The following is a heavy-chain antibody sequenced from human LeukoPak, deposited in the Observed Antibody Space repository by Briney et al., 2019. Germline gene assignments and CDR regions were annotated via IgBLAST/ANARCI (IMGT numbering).Heavy chain of an antibody. CDR3: SYGSGREGYMDV. CDR2: IDSDGSGT. CDR1: GFTFSTYW. V-gene: IGHV3-74*01. J-gene: IGHJ6*03. Sequence: AGGSLGLSCAASGFTFSTYWMHWVRQAPGEGLVWVSFIDSDGSGTGYADSVKGRFTVSRDNAKNTLYLQMNSLRVEDTAVYYCSYGSGREGYMDVWGKGTTVTVSS. D-gene: IGHD3-10*01.